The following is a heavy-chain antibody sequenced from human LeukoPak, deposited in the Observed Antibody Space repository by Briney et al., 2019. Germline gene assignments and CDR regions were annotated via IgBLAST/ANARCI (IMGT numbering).Heavy chain of an antibody. D-gene: IGHD3-22*01. CDR1: GFTFDDYA. J-gene: IGHJ4*02. CDR2: ISWNSGSI. Sequence: GGSLRLSCAASGFTFDDYAMHWVRQAPGKGLEWVSGISWNSGSIGYADSVKGRFTISRDNAKNSLYLQMNSLRAEDTALYYCAKDKGASGYDSSGFIDYWGQGTLVTVSS. V-gene: IGHV3-9*01. CDR3: AKDKGASGYDSSGFIDY.